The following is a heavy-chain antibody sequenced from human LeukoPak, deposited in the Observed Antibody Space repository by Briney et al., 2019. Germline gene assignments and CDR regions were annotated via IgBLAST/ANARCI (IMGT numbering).Heavy chain of an antibody. D-gene: IGHD3-22*01. V-gene: IGHV1-69*13. J-gene: IGHJ3*02. CDR1: GGTFSSYA. CDR3: ARVRSSGYYFGAFDI. Sequence: SVKVSCKASGGTFSSYAISWVRQAPGQGLEWMGGIIPIFGTANYAQKFQGRVTIIADESTSTAYMELSSLRSEDTAVYYCARVRSSGYYFGAFDIWGQGTMVTVSS. CDR2: IIPIFGTA.